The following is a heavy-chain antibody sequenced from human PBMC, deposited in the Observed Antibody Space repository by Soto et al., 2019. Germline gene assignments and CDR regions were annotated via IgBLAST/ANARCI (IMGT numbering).Heavy chain of an antibody. D-gene: IGHD3-22*01. V-gene: IGHV1-3*01. CDR1: GYTFTSYA. J-gene: IGHJ4*02. CDR2: INAGNGNT. Sequence: WASVKVSCKASGYTFTSYAMHWVRQAPGQRLEWMGWINAGNGNTKYSQKFQGRVTITRDTSASTAYMELSSLRSEDTAVYYCARSTYYYDSSGYSHWGQGTLVTVSS. CDR3: ARSTYYYDSSGYSH.